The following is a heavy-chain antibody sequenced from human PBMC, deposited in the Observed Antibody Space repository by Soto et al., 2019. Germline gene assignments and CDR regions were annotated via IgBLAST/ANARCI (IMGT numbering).Heavy chain of an antibody. D-gene: IGHD2-2*01. CDR3: ARGAVPAATPAPYFDY. Sequence: SETRCLPCAVFGGSSSGYCWSWIRQPPGKGLEWIGKINHSGCTNNNPSLKSRVTISVDTSKNRCSLKLSSVTAADTAVYYCARGAVPAATPAPYFDYWGQGTLVTVSS. CDR1: GGSSSGYC. V-gene: IGHV4-34*01. J-gene: IGHJ4*01. CDR2: INHSGCT.